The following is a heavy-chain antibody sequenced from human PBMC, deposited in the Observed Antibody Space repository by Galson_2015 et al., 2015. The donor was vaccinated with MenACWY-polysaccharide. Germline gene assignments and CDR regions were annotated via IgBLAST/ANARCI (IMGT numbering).Heavy chain of an antibody. CDR2: ISYDGSNK. D-gene: IGHD2-21*02. Sequence: SLRLSCAASGFTFSSYGIHWVRQAPGKGLEWVAVISYDGSNKYYADSVKGRFTISRDNSKNTLYLQMNSLRAEDTAVYYCAKIEGTGIIVVVTAIPAPYFQHWGQGTLVTVST. V-gene: IGHV3-30*18. CDR1: GFTFSSYG. CDR3: AKIEGTGIIVVVTAIPAPYFQH. J-gene: IGHJ1*01.